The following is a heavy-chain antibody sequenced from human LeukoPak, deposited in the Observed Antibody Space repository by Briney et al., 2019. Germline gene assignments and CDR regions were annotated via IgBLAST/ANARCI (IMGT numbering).Heavy chain of an antibody. J-gene: IGHJ4*02. D-gene: IGHD6-19*01. CDR3: ARHSGSGWQALGY. CDR2: TSYNGNT. Sequence: ASVKVCCKASGYTFSNYGISWVRQAPGLGLEWMGWTSYNGNTNYAQKFQDRVTMTTDTSTTTAYMELRSLESDDTAVYYCARHSGSGWQALGYWGQGTLVTVSS. CDR1: GYTFSNYG. V-gene: IGHV1-18*04.